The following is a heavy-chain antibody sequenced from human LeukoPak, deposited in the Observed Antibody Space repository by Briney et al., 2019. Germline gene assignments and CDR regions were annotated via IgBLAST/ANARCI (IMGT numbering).Heavy chain of an antibody. V-gene: IGHV4-4*02. Sequence: GSLRLSCAATGLSVSSNFMSWVRQPPGKGLEWIGNIFYGGSTYYNPSLKSRVTMSLDTSKNQFSLKLSSVTAADTAVYYCARDLFTVTAVWGQGTLVTVSS. CDR2: IFYGGST. D-gene: IGHD2-21*02. CDR1: GLSVSSNF. CDR3: ARDLFTVTAV. J-gene: IGHJ4*02.